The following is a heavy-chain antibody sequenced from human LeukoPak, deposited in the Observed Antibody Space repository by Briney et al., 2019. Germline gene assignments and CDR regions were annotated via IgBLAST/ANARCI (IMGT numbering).Heavy chain of an antibody. V-gene: IGHV1-18*01. CDR3: ARDRRFGAAGTDY. Sequence: GAGVKVSCKGAGYSFTCCGICWVRQPPGQGLEWMGWISAYNGNTNYAQKLQGRVTMTTDTSTSTAYMELKSLRSDDTAVYYCARDRRFGAAGTDYWGQGTLVTVSS. D-gene: IGHD6-13*01. CDR2: ISAYNGNT. J-gene: IGHJ4*02. CDR1: GYSFTCCG.